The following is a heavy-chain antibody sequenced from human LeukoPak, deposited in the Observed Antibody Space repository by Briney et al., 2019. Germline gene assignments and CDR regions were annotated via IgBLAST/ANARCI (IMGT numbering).Heavy chain of an antibody. CDR2: MNPNSGNT. CDR3: ARGPNYYDSSGYYYYFDY. D-gene: IGHD3-22*01. J-gene: IGHJ4*02. Sequence: ASVKVSCKASGYTFTSYDINWVRQATGQGLECVGWMNPNSGNTGYAQKFQGRVTMTRNTSISTAYMELSSLRSEDTAVYYCARGPNYYDSSGYYYYFDYWGQGTLVTVSS. CDR1: GYTFTSYD. V-gene: IGHV1-8*01.